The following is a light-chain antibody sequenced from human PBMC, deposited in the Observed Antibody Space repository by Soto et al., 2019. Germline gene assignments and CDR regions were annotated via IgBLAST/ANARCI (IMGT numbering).Light chain of an antibody. J-gene: IGKJ1*01. CDR1: QSVSSN. Sequence: EIVMTQSPATLSVSPGERATLSCRDSQSVSSNLAWYQQKPVQAPRLLIYGASTRATGIQARFSGSGSGTEFTLTISSLQSEDFAVYYCQQYNNWPPWTFGQGTKVEIK. CDR2: GAS. CDR3: QQYNNWPPWT. V-gene: IGKV3-15*01.